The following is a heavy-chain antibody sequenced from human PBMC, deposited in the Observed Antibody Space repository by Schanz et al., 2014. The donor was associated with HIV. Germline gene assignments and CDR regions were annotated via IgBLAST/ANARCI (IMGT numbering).Heavy chain of an antibody. J-gene: IGHJ6*02. CDR1: GYSFSTYG. D-gene: IGHD3-22*01. Sequence: QVQLVQSGAEVKKPGASVKVSCKASGYSFSTYGISWVRQAPGQGLEWMGIIKPRDDGTNYAQKFQGRVTITADESTSTAYMELSSLRSEDTAVYYCARDDYYDSRRYYYYGMDVWGQGTTVTVSS. CDR2: IKPRDDGT. CDR3: ARDDYYDSRRYYYYGMDV. V-gene: IGHV1-69*18.